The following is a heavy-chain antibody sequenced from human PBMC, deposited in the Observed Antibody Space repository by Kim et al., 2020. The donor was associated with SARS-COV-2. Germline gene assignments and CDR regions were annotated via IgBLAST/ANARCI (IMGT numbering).Heavy chain of an antibody. J-gene: IGHJ3*02. CDR2: INWNGGST. Sequence: GGSLRLSCAASGFTFDDYGMSWVRQAPGKGLEWVSGINWNGGSTGYADSVKGRFTISRDNAKNSLYLQMNSLRAEDTALYHCARSITYSGSYSPHAFDIWGQGTMVTVSS. CDR1: GFTFDDYG. V-gene: IGHV3-20*01. CDR3: ARSITYSGSYSPHAFDI. D-gene: IGHD1-26*01.